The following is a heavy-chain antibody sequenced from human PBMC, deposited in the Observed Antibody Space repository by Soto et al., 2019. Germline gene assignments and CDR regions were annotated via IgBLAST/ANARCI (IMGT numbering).Heavy chain of an antibody. CDR1: GGSISSSSYY. J-gene: IGHJ6*03. V-gene: IGHV4-39*01. Sequence: SETLSLTCTVSGGSISSSSYYWGWIRQPPGKGLEWIGSIYYSGSTYYNPSLKSRVTISVDTSKNQFSLKLSSVTAADTAVYYCARHVVATIRGNYYYYYYMDVWGKGTTVTVSS. CDR2: IYYSGST. D-gene: IGHD5-12*01. CDR3: ARHVVATIRGNYYYYYYMDV.